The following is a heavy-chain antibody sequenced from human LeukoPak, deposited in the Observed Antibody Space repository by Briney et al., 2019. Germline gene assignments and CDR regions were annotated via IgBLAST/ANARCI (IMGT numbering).Heavy chain of an antibody. CDR1: GFTVSSNY. D-gene: IGHD3-22*01. CDR2: IYSGSST. J-gene: IGHJ4*02. V-gene: IGHV3-66*02. CDR3: ARDSDSSGYFTFDY. Sequence: GGSLRLSCAASGFTVSSNYMSWVRQAPGKGLEWVSVIYSGSSTYYADSVKGRFTISRDNSKNTLYLQMNSLRAEDTAVYYCARDSDSSGYFTFDYWGQGTLVTVSS.